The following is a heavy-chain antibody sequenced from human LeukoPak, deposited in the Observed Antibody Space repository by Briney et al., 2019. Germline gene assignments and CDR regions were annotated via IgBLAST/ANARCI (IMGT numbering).Heavy chain of an antibody. D-gene: IGHD2-2*02. Sequence: GGSLRLSCAASGFTFSGYSMNRVRQAPGKGLERVSSISSSSTYIFYADSVKGRFTISRDNAKNSLYLQMNSLRAEDTAVFYCTRGHPLLYSTLKGNNYFDCWGQGTLVTVSS. J-gene: IGHJ4*02. V-gene: IGHV3-21*01. CDR1: GFTFSGYS. CDR3: TRGHPLLYSTLKGNNYFDC. CDR2: ISSSSTYI.